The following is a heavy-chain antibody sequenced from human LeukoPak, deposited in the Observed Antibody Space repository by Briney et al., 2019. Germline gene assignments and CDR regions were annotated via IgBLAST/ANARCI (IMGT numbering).Heavy chain of an antibody. CDR2: INGNDYRT. CDR1: GFTFRSFA. D-gene: IGHD3-10*01. J-gene: IGHJ3*02. V-gene: IGHV3-23*01. CDR3: AGVLLWFGELWAFDI. Sequence: TGGSLRLSCAASGFTFRSFAMSWVRQAPGKGLEWVSSINGNDYRTFYADSVKGRFTISRDNSKNTLYLQMNSLRAEDTAVYYCAGVLLWFGELWAFDIWGQGTMVTVSS.